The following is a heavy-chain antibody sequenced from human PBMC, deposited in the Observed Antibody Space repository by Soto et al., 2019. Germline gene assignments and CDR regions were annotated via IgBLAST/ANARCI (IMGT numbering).Heavy chain of an antibody. CDR3: ARPPYSSSSDGKWPAPY. CDR1: GYSFTIYW. J-gene: IGHJ4*02. CDR2: IDPSDSYT. V-gene: IGHV5-10-1*01. D-gene: IGHD6-6*01. Sequence: PGESLKISCKGSGYSFTIYWISWVRQMPGKGLEWMGRIDPSDSYTNYSPSFQGHVTISADKSISTAYLQWSSLKASDTAMYYCARPPYSSSSDGKWPAPYWGQGTLVTVSS.